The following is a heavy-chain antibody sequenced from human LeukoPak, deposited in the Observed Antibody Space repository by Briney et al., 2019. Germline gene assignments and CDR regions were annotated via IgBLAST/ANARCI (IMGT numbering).Heavy chain of an antibody. Sequence: ASVKVSCKASGYTFTSYGISWVRQAPGQGLEWMGWISAYNGNTNYAQKLQGRVTMTTDTSTSIAYMELRSLRSDDTAVYYCARDRATMVRGVIQTPPGTWGDYWGQGTLVTVSS. V-gene: IGHV1-18*01. CDR3: ARDRATMVRGVIQTPPGTWGDY. CDR1: GYTFTSYG. D-gene: IGHD3-10*01. J-gene: IGHJ4*02. CDR2: ISAYNGNT.